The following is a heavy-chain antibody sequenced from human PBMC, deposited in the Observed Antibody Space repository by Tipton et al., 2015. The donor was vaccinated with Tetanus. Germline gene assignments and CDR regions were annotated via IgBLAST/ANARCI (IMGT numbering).Heavy chain of an antibody. D-gene: IGHD6-13*01. V-gene: IGHV6-1*01. CDR2: TYYRSKWYN. Sequence: QLVQSGAEVKPSQTLSLTCAISGDSVSSNSAAWNWIRQSPSRGLEWLGRTYYRSKWYNDYAVSVKSRITINPDTSKNQFSLQPDSVTPEDTAVYYCARDRQQLVRDGGYAFDIWGQGTMVTVSS. CDR1: GDSVSSNSAA. CDR3: ARDRQQLVRDGGYAFDI. J-gene: IGHJ3*02.